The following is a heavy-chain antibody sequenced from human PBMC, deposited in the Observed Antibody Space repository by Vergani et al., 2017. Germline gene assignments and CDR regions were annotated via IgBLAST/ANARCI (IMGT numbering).Heavy chain of an antibody. J-gene: IGHJ4*02. CDR3: AMSRKDSGSYLGVVPY. V-gene: IGHV4-39*01. CDR1: GGSISSSSYY. Sequence: QLQLPESGPGLVKPSETLSLTCTVSGGSISSSSYYWGWIRQPPGKGLEWIGSIYYSGSTYYNPSLKSRVTISVDTSKNQFSLKLSSVTAADTAVYYCAMSRKDSGSYLGVVPYWGQGTLVTVSS. CDR2: IYYSGST. D-gene: IGHD1-26*01.